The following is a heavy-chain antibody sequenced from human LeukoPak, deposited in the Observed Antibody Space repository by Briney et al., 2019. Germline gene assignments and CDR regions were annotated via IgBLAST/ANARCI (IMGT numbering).Heavy chain of an antibody. CDR3: ARETRRFGEYYFDY. D-gene: IGHD3-10*01. Sequence: ASVKVSCKASGYTFTSYGISWVRQAPGQGLEWMGWISAYNGNTNYAQKLQGRGTKTTDTSTSTAYMELRSLRSDDTAVYYCARETRRFGEYYFDYWRQGTLVTVSS. J-gene: IGHJ4*02. CDR1: GYTFTSYG. CDR2: ISAYNGNT. V-gene: IGHV1-18*01.